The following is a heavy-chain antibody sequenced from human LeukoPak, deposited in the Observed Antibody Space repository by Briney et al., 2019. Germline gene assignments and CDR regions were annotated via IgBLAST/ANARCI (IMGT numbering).Heavy chain of an antibody. V-gene: IGHV3-74*01. CDR3: ARGSPTYLDY. Sequence: GGSLRISCAASGFTFSSYWMHWVRQAPGKGLVWVSRITSDGSSTSHADSVRGRFTISRDNAKNTLYLQMNSLRAEDTAVYYCARGSPTYLDYWGQGTLVTVSS. J-gene: IGHJ4*02. CDR1: GFTFSSYW. CDR2: ITSDGSST.